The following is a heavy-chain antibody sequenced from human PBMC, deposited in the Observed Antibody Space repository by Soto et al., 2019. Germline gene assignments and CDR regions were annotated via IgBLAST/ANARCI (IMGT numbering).Heavy chain of an antibody. J-gene: IGHJ5*02. D-gene: IGHD3-3*01. CDR3: ARDRRITRPQRMNWFDP. CDR1: GYTFTSSA. Sequence: GASVKVSCKASGYTFTSSAMHWVRQAPGQRLEWMGWINAGNGNTKYSQKFQGRVTITRDTSASTAYMELSSLRSEDTAMYYCARDRRITRPQRMNWFDPWGQGTLVTVSS. V-gene: IGHV1-3*01. CDR2: INAGNGNT.